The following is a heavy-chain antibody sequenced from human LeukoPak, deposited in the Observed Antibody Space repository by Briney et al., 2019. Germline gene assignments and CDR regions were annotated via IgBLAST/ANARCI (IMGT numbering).Heavy chain of an antibody. CDR1: GGTFSSYA. Sequence: SVAVSCKASGGTFSSYAISWVRQAPGQGLEWMGGIIPIFGTANYAQKFQGRVTITADESTSTAYMELSSLRSEDTAVYYCARDFRWDYYYYYYMDVWGKGTTVTVSS. V-gene: IGHV1-69*13. J-gene: IGHJ6*03. CDR3: ARDFRWDYYYYYYMDV. CDR2: IIPIFGTA. D-gene: IGHD4-23*01.